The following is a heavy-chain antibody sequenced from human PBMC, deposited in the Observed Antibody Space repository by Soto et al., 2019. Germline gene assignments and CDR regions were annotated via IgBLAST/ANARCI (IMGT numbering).Heavy chain of an antibody. CDR3: AKSLGYYYGSGSATFDP. CDR2: ISGSGGST. J-gene: IGHJ5*02. CDR1: GFTFSSYA. D-gene: IGHD3-10*01. V-gene: IGHV3-23*01. Sequence: EVRLLESGGGLVQPGGSLRLSCAASGFTFSSYAMSWVRQAPGKGLEWVSAISGSGGSTYYADSVKGRFTISRDNSKNTLYLQMNSLRAEDTAVYYCAKSLGYYYGSGSATFDPWGQGTLVTVSS.